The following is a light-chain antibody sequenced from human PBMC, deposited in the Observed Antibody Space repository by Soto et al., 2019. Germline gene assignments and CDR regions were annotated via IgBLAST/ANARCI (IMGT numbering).Light chain of an antibody. J-gene: IGKJ2*01. Sequence: EIAMTQSPATLSVSPGERATLSCRASQTVSSNLAWYQQKPGQAPSLLIHGASTRATGIPARFSGSGCGTEFTLTISGLQSEHFAIYYCQHYEDWPTFEQGTKLVIK. V-gene: IGKV3-15*01. CDR3: QHYEDWPT. CDR1: QTVSSN. CDR2: GAS.